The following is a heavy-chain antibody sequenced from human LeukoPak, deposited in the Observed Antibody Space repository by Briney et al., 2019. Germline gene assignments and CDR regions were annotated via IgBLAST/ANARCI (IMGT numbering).Heavy chain of an antibody. CDR1: GFTFTSYT. D-gene: IGHD2-2*02. CDR3: ARDRGYCSSTSCYSYYYMDV. CDR2: ISGSGGTT. J-gene: IGHJ6*03. Sequence: GGSLRLSCAASGFTFTSYTMSWVRQAPGKGLAWVSAISGSGGTTYYADSVKGRFTISRDNSKNTLYLQMNSLRAEDTAVYYCARDRGYCSSTSCYSYYYMDVWGKGTTVTVSS. V-gene: IGHV3-23*01.